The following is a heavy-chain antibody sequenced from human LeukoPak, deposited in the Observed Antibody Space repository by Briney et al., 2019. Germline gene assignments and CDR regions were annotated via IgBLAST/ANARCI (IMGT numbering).Heavy chain of an antibody. CDR3: AKGNIYSSSLMGAIDY. Sequence: GGSLRLSCAASGFTFDDYAMHWVRQAPGKGLEWVSGISWNSGSIGYADSVKGRFTISRDNAKNSLYLQMNSLRAEDTALYYCAKGNIYSSSLMGAIDYWGQGTPVTVSS. D-gene: IGHD6-6*01. V-gene: IGHV3-9*01. J-gene: IGHJ4*02. CDR1: GFTFDDYA. CDR2: ISWNSGSI.